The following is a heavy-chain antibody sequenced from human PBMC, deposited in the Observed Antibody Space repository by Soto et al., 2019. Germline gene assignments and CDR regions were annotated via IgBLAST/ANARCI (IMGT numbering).Heavy chain of an antibody. CDR3: ARPHYFDY. CDR1: GYIFISYG. Sequence: QVQLVQSGAEVKTPGASVKVSCKSSGYIFISYGISWVRQAPGQGLEWMGWINPYNGNTNYAHTVQGRITLTADTSTNTVYMELRSLRSDDTAVYYCARPHYFDYWGQGTLVTVSS. J-gene: IGHJ4*02. V-gene: IGHV1-18*01. CDR2: INPYNGNT.